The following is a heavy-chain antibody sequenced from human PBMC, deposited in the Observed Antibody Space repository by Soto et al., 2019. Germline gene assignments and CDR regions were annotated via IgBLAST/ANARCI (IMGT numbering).Heavy chain of an antibody. V-gene: IGHV1-69*01. CDR1: GVTFSSYA. J-gene: IGHJ6*02. D-gene: IGHD2-2*01. CDR3: ARSHGSSNSLEIYYYYYYGMDV. Sequence: QVQLVQSGAEVKKPGSSVKVSCKASGVTFSSYAISWVRQAPGQGLEWMGGIIPISGTANYAQKFQGRVTITADESTSTAYMELSSLRSEDTAVYYCARSHGSSNSLEIYYYYYYGMDVWGQGTTVTVSS. CDR2: IIPISGTA.